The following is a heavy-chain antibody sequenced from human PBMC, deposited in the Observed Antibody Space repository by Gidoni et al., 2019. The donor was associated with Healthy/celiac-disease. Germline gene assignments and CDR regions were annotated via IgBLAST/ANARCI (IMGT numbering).Heavy chain of an antibody. CDR3: APGGTTVTSKHFDY. Sequence: EVQLVESGGGLVKPGGSLRLSCAASGFTFRSYSMNWVRQAPGKGLEWVSSISSSSSYIYYADSVKGRFTISRDNAKNSLYLQMNSLRAEDTAVYYCAPGGTTVTSKHFDYWGQGTLVTVSS. J-gene: IGHJ4*02. D-gene: IGHD4-17*01. CDR2: ISSSSSYI. V-gene: IGHV3-21*01. CDR1: GFTFRSYS.